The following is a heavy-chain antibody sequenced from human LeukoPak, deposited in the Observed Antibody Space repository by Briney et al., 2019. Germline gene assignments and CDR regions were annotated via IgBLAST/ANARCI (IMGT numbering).Heavy chain of an antibody. Sequence: PSETLSLTCTVSGYSIRSGFYWGWIRQPPGKGLEWIGNIHHSGITYYTPSLKSRVTISVDTSKNQFSLKLSSVTAADTAVYYCAKSSYSIFDYWGQGTLVTVSS. V-gene: IGHV4-38-2*02. CDR1: GYSIRSGFY. J-gene: IGHJ4*02. CDR3: AKSSYSIFDY. D-gene: IGHD5-18*01. CDR2: IHHSGIT.